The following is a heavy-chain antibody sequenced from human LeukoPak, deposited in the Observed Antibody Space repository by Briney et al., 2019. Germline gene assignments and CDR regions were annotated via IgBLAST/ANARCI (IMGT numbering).Heavy chain of an antibody. CDR1: GYTFTSYG. D-gene: IGHD5-12*01. V-gene: IGHV1-18*01. CDR3: ARAEVSVDTVATLSPSYYYYYGMDV. J-gene: IGHJ6*02. CDR2: ISAFNGKT. Sequence: GASVKVSCKASGYTFTSYGISWVRQAPGQGLEWMGWISAFNGKTTYAQKPQGRVTMTTDTSTNTAYMELRSLRSDDTAVYYCARAEVSVDTVATLSPSYYYYYGMDVWGQGTTVTVSS.